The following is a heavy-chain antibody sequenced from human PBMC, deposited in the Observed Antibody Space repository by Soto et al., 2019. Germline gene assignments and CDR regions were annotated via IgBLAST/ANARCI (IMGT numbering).Heavy chain of an antibody. CDR3: ALGLYDSRPPHFDY. D-gene: IGHD3-22*01. CDR1: GGSISGYY. Sequence: SETLSLTCTVSGGSISGYYWSWIRQPPGKGLEWIGYMYYSGSTNYNPSPKSRVTMSVDTSKNQFSLKLSSVTAADTAVYYCALGLYDSRPPHFDYWGQGTLVTVSS. V-gene: IGHV4-59*01. J-gene: IGHJ4*02. CDR2: MYYSGST.